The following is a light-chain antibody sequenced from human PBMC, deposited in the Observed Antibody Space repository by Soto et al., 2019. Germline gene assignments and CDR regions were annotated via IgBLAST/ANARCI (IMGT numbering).Light chain of an antibody. J-gene: IGKJ1*01. CDR3: QQYVSSPQT. CDR1: QSVTNSF. V-gene: IGKV3-20*01. Sequence: EIVLTQSPGTLSLSPGERATLSCRASQSVTNSFLAWYQQKPGQAPTLLIYGASSRATGIPDRFSGSGSGTDFTLTISRLEPEDFAVYYCQQYVSSPQTFGQGTKVEIK. CDR2: GAS.